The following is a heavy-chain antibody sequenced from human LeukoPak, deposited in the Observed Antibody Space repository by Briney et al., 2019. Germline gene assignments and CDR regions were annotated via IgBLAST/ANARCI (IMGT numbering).Heavy chain of an antibody. CDR1: GGSISSGGYY. J-gene: IGHJ5*02. V-gene: IGHV4-31*03. D-gene: IGHD2-2*01. Sequence: SETLSLTCTVSGGSISSGGYYWSWIRQHPGKGLERIGYIYYSGSTYYNPSLKSRVTISVDTSKNQFSLKLSSVTAADTAVYYCARVGGYCSSTSCLNWFDPWGQGTLVTVSS. CDR3: ARVGGYCSSTSCLNWFDP. CDR2: IYYSGST.